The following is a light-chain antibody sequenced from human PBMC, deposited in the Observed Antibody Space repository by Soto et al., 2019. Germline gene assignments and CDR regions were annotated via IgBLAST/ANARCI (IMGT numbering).Light chain of an antibody. CDR3: XQYXNWPPLT. V-gene: IGKV3D-15*01. Sequence: EIVMTQSPATLSVSPGXRXXLXCXASQSVSXNLAWYQQKPGQAPRLLIYGASTRATGIPARFSGSGSGTEFTLTISSLQSEDFAVYYCXQYXNWPPLTFGGGTKVEIK. J-gene: IGKJ4*01. CDR2: GAS. CDR1: QSVSXN.